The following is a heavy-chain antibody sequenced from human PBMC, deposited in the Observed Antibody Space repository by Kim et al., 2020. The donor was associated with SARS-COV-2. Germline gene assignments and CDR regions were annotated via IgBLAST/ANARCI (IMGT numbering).Heavy chain of an antibody. CDR1: GFTFSSYE. V-gene: IGHV3-48*03. CDR3: ARDQDSSGWYESLDAFDI. Sequence: GGSLRLSCAASGFTFSSYEMNWVRQAPGKGLEWVSYISSSGSTIYYADSVKGRFTISRDNAKNSLYLQMNSLRAEDTAVYYCARDQDSSGWYESLDAFDIWGQGTMVTVSS. CDR2: ISSSGSTI. D-gene: IGHD6-19*01. J-gene: IGHJ3*02.